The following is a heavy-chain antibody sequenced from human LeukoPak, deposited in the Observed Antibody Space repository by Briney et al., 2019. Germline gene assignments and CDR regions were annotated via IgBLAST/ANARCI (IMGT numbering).Heavy chain of an antibody. CDR1: GGTFSSYA. J-gene: IGHJ4*02. D-gene: IGHD2-15*01. CDR3: ERDQYGFGVVVAATTFDY. Sequence: SVKVSCKASGGTFSSYAISRGRQAPGQGLEWMGKIIPILGIANYAEKFEGRGTITADKSTSTAYMALSSLRSEETAVYYCERDQYGFGVVVAATTFDYWGQGTLVTVSS. V-gene: IGHV1-69*04. CDR2: IIPILGIA.